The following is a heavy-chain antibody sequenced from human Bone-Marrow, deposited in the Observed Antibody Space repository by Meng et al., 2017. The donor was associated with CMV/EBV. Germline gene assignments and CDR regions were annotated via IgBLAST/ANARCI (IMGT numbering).Heavy chain of an antibody. J-gene: IGHJ5*02. CDR3: AKDRGLYSSSFNWFDP. Sequence: GGSLRLSCAASGFTFSSYGMHWVRQAPGKGLEWVAFIRYDGSNKYYADSVKGRFTISRDNSKNTLYLQMNSLRAEDTAVYYCAKDRGLYSSSFNWFDPWGQGTLVTLSS. V-gene: IGHV3-30*02. CDR2: IRYDGSNK. D-gene: IGHD6-13*01. CDR1: GFTFSSYG.